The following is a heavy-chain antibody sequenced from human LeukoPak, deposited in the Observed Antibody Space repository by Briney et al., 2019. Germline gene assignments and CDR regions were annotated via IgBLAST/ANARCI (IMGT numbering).Heavy chain of an antibody. D-gene: IGHD6-19*01. J-gene: IGHJ4*02. CDR3: ARLGVAGILHY. V-gene: IGHV1-69*04. Sequence: GASVMVSCKASGGTFSSYAISWVRQAPGQGLEWMGRIIPILGIANYAQKFQGRVTITADKSTSTAYMELSSLRSEDTAVYYCARLGVAGILHYWGQGTLVTVSS. CDR1: GGTFSSYA. CDR2: IIPILGIA.